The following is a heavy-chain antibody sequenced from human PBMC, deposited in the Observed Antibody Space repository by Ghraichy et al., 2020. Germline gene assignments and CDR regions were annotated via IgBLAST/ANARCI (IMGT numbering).Heavy chain of an antibody. D-gene: IGHD3-10*01. Sequence: SETLSLTCTVSGGSISSGGYYWSWIRQHPGKGLEWIGYIYYSGSTYYNPSLKSRVTISVDTSKNQFSLKLSSVTAADTAVYYCARDQGEGDSYYDAFDIWGQGTMVTVSS. CDR3: ARDQGEGDSYYDAFDI. J-gene: IGHJ3*02. CDR1: GGSISSGGYY. CDR2: IYYSGST. V-gene: IGHV4-31*03.